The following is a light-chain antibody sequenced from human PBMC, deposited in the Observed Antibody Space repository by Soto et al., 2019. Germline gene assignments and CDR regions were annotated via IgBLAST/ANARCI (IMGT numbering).Light chain of an antibody. CDR3: QTWGTGIVV. CDR2: LNSDGSH. CDR1: SGHSSNA. Sequence: QSVLTQSPSASASLGASVKLTCTLSSGHSSNAIAWHQQQPEKGPRFLMILNSDGSHSKGDGIPDRFSGSSSGAERYLTISSLQSEDEADYYCQTWGTGIVVFGGGTKVTVL. V-gene: IGLV4-69*01. J-gene: IGLJ2*01.